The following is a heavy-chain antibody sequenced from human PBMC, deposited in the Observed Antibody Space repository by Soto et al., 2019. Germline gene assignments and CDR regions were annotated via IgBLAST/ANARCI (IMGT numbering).Heavy chain of an antibody. CDR1: GGSISSGDYY. CDR3: ARTTVTTGGHYYYHCRIDV. CDR2: IYYSGST. J-gene: IGHJ6*02. Sequence: QVQLQESGPGLVKPSQTLSLTCTVSGGSISSGDYYWSWIRQPPGKGLEWIGYIYYSGSTYYNPSLKRRVTISVDTSKNQFSLELSSVTAADTAVYYCARTTVTTGGHYYYHCRIDVWGQGTTVTVSS. D-gene: IGHD4-17*01. V-gene: IGHV4-30-4*01.